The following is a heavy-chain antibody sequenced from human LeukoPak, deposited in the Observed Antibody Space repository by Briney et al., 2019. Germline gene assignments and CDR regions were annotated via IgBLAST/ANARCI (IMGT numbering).Heavy chain of an antibody. CDR3: ARGMGAAAPFYFDY. CDR1: GFRFGSYW. V-gene: IGHV3-74*01. CDR2: IHNDGIAT. J-gene: IGHJ4*02. Sequence: GGSLRLSCAASGFRFGSYWMHWVRQAPGKGLVWVSRIHNDGIATSYADSVKGRFTISRDNAKDTLYLQMNSLRADDTAVYYCARGMGAAAPFYFDYWGQGTLVTVSS. D-gene: IGHD6-13*01.